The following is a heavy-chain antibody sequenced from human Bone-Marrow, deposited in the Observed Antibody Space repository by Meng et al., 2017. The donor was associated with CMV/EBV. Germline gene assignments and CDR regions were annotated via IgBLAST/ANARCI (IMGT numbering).Heavy chain of an antibody. V-gene: IGHV3-30-3*01. D-gene: IGHD1-26*01. CDR2: ISYDGSNK. J-gene: IGHJ4*02. Sequence: GESLKISCAASGFTFSSYAMHWVRQAPGKGLEWVAVISYDGSNKYYADSVKGRFTISRDNSKNTLYLQMNSLRAEDTAVYYCARVGSSRGYYFDDWGQGTLVTVSS. CDR3: ARVGSSRGYYFDD. CDR1: GFTFSSYA.